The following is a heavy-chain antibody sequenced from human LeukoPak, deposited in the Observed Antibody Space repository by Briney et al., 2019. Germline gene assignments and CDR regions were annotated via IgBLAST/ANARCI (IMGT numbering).Heavy chain of an antibody. CDR2: ISSSGSTI. V-gene: IGHV3-48*01. CDR3: ARGPYYDILTGYYYGMDV. J-gene: IGHJ6*02. CDR1: GFSFSTYS. Sequence: GGSLRLSCVVSGFSFSTYSLNWIRQAPGKGLEWVSYISSSGSTIYYADSVKGRFTISRDNSKNSLYLQMNSLRAEDTAVYYCARGPYYDILTGYYYGMDVWGQGTTVTVSS. D-gene: IGHD3-9*01.